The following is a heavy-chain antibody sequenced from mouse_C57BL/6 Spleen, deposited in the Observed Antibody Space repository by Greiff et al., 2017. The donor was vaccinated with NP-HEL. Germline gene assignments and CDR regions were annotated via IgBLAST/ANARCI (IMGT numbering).Heavy chain of an antibody. CDR2: INPSNGGT. V-gene: IGHV1-53*01. CDR1: GYTFTSYW. D-gene: IGHD1-2*01. Sequence: QVQLQQPGTELVKPGASVKLSCKASGYTFTSYWMHWVKQRPGQGLEWIGNINPSNGGTNYNEKFKSKATLTVDKSSSTAYMQLSSLTSEDYAVYYCARWGTTAYYLDYWGQGTTRTVSS. J-gene: IGHJ2*01. CDR3: ARWGTTAYYLDY.